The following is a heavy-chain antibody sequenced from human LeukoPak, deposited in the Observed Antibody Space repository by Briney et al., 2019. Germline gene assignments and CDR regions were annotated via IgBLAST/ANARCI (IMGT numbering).Heavy chain of an antibody. V-gene: IGHV5-51*01. CDR1: GYSFTSYW. CDR2: IYPGDSDT. D-gene: IGHD2-2*02. CDR3: AMGSRSRTLVYQYYYGMDV. J-gene: IGHJ6*02. Sequence: GESLKISCEGSGYSFTSYWIGWVRQMPGKGLEWMGIIYPGDSDTRYSPSFQGQVTISADKSISTAYLQWSSLKASDTAMYYCAMGSRSRTLVYQYYYGMDVWGQGTTVTVSS.